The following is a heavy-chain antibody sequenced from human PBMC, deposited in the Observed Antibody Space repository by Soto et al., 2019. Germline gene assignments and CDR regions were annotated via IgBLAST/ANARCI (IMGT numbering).Heavy chain of an antibody. CDR1: GGTFSSYA. CDR2: IIPIFGTA. V-gene: IGHV1-69*13. CDR3: ARDLWFSASPPN. Sequence: GASVKVSCKASGGTFSSYAISWVRQAPGQGLEWMGGIIPIFGTANYAQKFQGRVTITADESTSTAYMELSSLRSEDTAVYYCARDLWFSASPPNWGQGTLVTVSS. D-gene: IGHD3-10*01. J-gene: IGHJ4*02.